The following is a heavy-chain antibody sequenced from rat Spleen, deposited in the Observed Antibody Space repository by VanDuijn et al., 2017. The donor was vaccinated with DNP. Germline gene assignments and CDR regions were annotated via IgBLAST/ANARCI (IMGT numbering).Heavy chain of an antibody. CDR2: IWTGGST. V-gene: IGHV2-30*01. CDR1: GFSLTSYN. D-gene: IGHD1-11*01. J-gene: IGHJ2*01. Sequence: QVQLKESGPGLVQPSQTLSLTCTVSGFSLTSYNVHWVRQPTGKGLEWKGIIWTGGSTDYNSALKSRLSISRDTSKSQVFLKMNSLQTEDIATYSCVRGNFGGFDYWGQGVMVTVSS. CDR3: VRGNFGGFDY.